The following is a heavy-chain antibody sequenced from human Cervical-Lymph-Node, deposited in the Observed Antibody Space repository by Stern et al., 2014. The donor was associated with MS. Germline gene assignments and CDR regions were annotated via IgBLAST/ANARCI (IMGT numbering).Heavy chain of an antibody. J-gene: IGHJ4*02. Sequence: EVQLLQSGAEVKKPGESLKLFCKGSGYSFATYWIGWVRQMPGKGLEWMGIIYPRDSDNRYSPSFQGQVTISADKSISTASRQRSSLKASDTAMYYCARRNLATEGMTADYWGQGTRVTVSS. D-gene: IGHD1-14*01. CDR3: ARRNLATEGMTADY. CDR1: GYSFATYW. CDR2: IYPRDSDN. V-gene: IGHV5-51*01.